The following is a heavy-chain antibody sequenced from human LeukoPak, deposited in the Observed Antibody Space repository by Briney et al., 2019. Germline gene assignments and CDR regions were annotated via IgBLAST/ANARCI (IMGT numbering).Heavy chain of an antibody. CDR2: IHNSGGT. D-gene: IGHD1-26*01. CDR3: VRDWEGFNFDI. V-gene: IGHV4-59*02. CDR1: GGSVRSYY. Sequence: SETLSLTCTVSGGSVRSYYWSWIRQPPGEGLEWIAYIHNSGGTNYNPSLKRRVTISVDTSKNQFSLKLRSVTAADPAVYYCVRDWEGFNFDIWGQGTMVTVSS. J-gene: IGHJ3*02.